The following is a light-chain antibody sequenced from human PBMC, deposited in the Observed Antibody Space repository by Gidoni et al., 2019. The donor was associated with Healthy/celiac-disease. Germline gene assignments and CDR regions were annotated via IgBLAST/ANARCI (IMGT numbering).Light chain of an antibody. CDR1: QGISNY. V-gene: IGKV1-27*01. J-gene: IGKJ1*01. Sequence: DIQMTQSPSSLSASVGDRVSTTCRASQGISNYLAWYQQKPGKVPKLLIYAASTLQSGVPSRFSGSGSGTDFTLTISSLQPEDVATYYCQKYNSAPTFGQXTKVEI. CDR3: QKYNSAPT. CDR2: AAS.